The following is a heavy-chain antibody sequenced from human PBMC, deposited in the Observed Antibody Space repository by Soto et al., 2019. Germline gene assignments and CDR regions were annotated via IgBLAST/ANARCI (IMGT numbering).Heavy chain of an antibody. V-gene: IGHV1-8*01. J-gene: IGHJ6*02. CDR3: ARAPPAAIYYYYYYGMDV. D-gene: IGHD2-2*02. CDR2: MNPNSGNT. Sequence: GASVKVSCKASGYTLTSYDINWVRQATGQGLEWMGWMNPNSGNTGYAQKFQGRVTMTRNTSISTAYMELSSLRSEDTAVYYCARAPPAAIYYYYYYGMDVWGQGTTVTVSS. CDR1: GYTLTSYD.